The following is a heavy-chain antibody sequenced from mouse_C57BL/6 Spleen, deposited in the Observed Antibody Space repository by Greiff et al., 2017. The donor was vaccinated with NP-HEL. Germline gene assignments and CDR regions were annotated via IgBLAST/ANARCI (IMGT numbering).Heavy chain of an antibody. D-gene: IGHD1-1*01. J-gene: IGHJ3*01. Sequence: QVQLKESGAELVRPGASVTLSCKASGYTFTDYEMHWVKQTPVHGLEWIGAIDPETGGTAYNQKFKGKAILTADKSSSTAYMELRSLTSEDSAVYYCTRRTPSYYGSSYGFAYWGQGTLVTVSA. CDR3: TRRTPSYYGSSYGFAY. CDR1: GYTFTDYE. CDR2: IDPETGGT. V-gene: IGHV1-15*01.